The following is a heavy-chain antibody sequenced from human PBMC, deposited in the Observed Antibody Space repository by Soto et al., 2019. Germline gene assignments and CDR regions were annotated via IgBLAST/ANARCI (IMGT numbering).Heavy chain of an antibody. CDR2: IYYSGST. V-gene: IGHV4-39*01. J-gene: IGHJ4*02. CDR3: ARRWVYSGYDWDYFDY. CDR1: GGSISSSSYY. Sequence: PSETLSLTCTVSGGSISSSSYYWGWIRQPPGKGLEWIGSIYYSGSTYYNPSLKSRVTISVDTSRNQFSLKLSSVTAADTAVYYCARRWVYSGYDWDYFDYWGQGTLVTVSS. D-gene: IGHD5-12*01.